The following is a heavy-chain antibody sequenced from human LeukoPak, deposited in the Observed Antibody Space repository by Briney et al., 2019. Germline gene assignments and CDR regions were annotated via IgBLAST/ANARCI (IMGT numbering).Heavy chain of an antibody. CDR3: ATPDFWSGYYLFDY. Sequence: GGSLRLSVAASGFTFTGYALSGVGQAPGRGLEWVSAISGSGGSTYYADSVKGRFTISRDNSKNTLYLQMNSLRAEDTAVYYCATPDFWSGYYLFDYWGQGTLVTVSS. V-gene: IGHV3-23*01. J-gene: IGHJ4*02. CDR2: ISGSGGST. CDR1: GFTFTGYA. D-gene: IGHD3-3*01.